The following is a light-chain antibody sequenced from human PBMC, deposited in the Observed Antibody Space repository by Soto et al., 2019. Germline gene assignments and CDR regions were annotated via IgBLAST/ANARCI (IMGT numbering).Light chain of an antibody. J-gene: IGKJ1*01. CDR2: GAS. CDR1: QRVSSNY. CDR3: QHYGSSPET. V-gene: IGKV3-20*01. Sequence: EIVLTQSPGTLSLSPGERATLSCRASQRVSSNYLAWYQQKPGQAPRLLIYGASSRATGIPDRFSGSGSGTDFTLTISRLEPEDFSVYYCQHYGSSPETFGQGTKVEIQ.